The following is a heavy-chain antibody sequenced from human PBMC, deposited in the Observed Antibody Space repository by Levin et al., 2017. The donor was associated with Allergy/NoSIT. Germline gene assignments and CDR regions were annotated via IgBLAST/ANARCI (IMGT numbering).Heavy chain of an antibody. V-gene: IGHV1-69*13. Sequence: VASVKVSCKASGGTFSSYAISWVRQAPGQGLEWMGGIIPIFGTANYAQKFQGRVTITADESTSTAYMELSSLRSEDTAVYYCASPTRPGVDTALYYYYGMDVWGQGTTVTVSS. CDR3: ASPTRPGVDTALYYYYGMDV. D-gene: IGHD5-18*01. CDR1: GGTFSSYA. CDR2: IIPIFGTA. J-gene: IGHJ6*02.